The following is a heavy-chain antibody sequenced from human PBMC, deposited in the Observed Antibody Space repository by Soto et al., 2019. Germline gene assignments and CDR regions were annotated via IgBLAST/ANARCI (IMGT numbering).Heavy chain of an antibody. D-gene: IGHD3-10*01. J-gene: IGHJ5*02. CDR3: ARTLYYYGSGSTYNWFDP. Sequence: PSETLSLTCTVSGGSISSYYWSWIRQPPGKGLEWIGYIYYSGSTNYNPSLKSRVTISVDTSKNQFSLKLSSVTAADTAVYYCARTLYYYGSGSTYNWFDPWGQGTLVTVSS. CDR2: IYYSGST. CDR1: GGSISSYY. V-gene: IGHV4-59*01.